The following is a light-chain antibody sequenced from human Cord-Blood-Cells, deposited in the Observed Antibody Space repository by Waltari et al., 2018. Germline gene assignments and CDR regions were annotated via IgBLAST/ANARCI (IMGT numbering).Light chain of an antibody. J-gene: IGLJ3*02. CDR1: SPNIGAGYA. V-gene: IGLV1-40*01. CDR2: GNS. Sequence: QSVLTQPPSVSGAPGQRVTISCTGSSPNIGAGYAVHWYQQPPGTAPKLLIYGNSNRPSGVPDRFSGSKSGTSASLAITGLQAEDEADYYCQSYDSSLSGSVFGGGTKLTVL. CDR3: QSYDSSLSGSV.